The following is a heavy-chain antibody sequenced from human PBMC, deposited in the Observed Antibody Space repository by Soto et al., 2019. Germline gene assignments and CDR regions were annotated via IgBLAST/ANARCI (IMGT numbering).Heavy chain of an antibody. D-gene: IGHD1-1*01. Sequence: QVQLVQSGAEVKKPGSSVKVSCKASGGTFSTSAISWVRQAPGQGLEGVGGIMPVFPTPDYAQKFQGRVTITADESTTTAYLELPSLRTDDTAVYYGASGTDRLQLGGNYYYVLDVWGQGTAITVSS. CDR1: GGTFSTSA. CDR2: IMPVFPTP. CDR3: ASGTDRLQLGGNYYYVLDV. J-gene: IGHJ6*02. V-gene: IGHV1-69*12.